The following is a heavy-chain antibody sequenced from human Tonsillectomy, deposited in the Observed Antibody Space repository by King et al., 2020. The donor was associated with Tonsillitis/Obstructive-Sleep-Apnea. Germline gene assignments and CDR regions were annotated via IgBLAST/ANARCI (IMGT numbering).Heavy chain of an antibody. CDR3: ARTYCPGGACYRSCYYYMDV. CDR1: GFSLSNSTMG. J-gene: IGHJ6*03. Sequence: VTLKESGPVLVKPTETLTLTCTVSGFSLSNSTMGVSWIRRPPGKALEWLAHIFSNDERSFNTSLNDRLTISKDTSRSQVVLTMTNMDPVDTATDYCARTYCPGGACYRSCYYYMDVWGEGTTVTVSS. D-gene: IGHD2-8*02. V-gene: IGHV2-26*01. CDR2: IFSNDER.